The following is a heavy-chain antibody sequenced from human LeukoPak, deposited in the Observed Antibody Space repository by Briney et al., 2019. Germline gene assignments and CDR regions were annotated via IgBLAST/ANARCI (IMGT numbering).Heavy chain of an antibody. J-gene: IGHJ5*02. Sequence: GGSLRLSCVASGFTYTNYWVHWFRQVSGKGPVWVSRINPDGTIIDYADFVKGRFTISRDNAKNLLYLQMKGLRADDTALYYCAKDLSWNTADRWGQGTLVTVSS. CDR3: AKDLSWNTADR. CDR1: GFTYTNYW. D-gene: IGHD1/OR15-1a*01. V-gene: IGHV3-74*01. CDR2: INPDGTII.